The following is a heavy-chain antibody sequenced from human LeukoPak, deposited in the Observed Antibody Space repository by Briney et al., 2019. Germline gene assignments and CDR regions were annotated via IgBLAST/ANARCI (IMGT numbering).Heavy chain of an antibody. CDR2: IYYSGSP. CDR3: ARHTGWYDALDI. Sequence: SETLSLTCVVSGGSISSSSYYWGWIRQPPGKGLEWIGNIYYSGSPHYNASLKSRVSISVDTSKRQFSLKLSSVTAADTAVYYCARHTGWYDALDIWGQGTMVTVSS. J-gene: IGHJ3*02. V-gene: IGHV4-39*01. D-gene: IGHD6-19*01. CDR1: GGSISSSSYY.